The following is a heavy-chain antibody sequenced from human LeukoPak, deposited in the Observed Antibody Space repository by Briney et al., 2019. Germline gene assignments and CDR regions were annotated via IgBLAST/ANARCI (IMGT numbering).Heavy chain of an antibody. V-gene: IGHV3-23*01. CDR1: GFTFSSYA. Sequence: GGSLRLSCAASGFTFSSYAMSWVRQAPGKGLDWVSAISGSGGNTYYADSVKGRFTISRDNSKNTLYLQMNSLRAEDTAVYYCAKDQYGGNPQYYFDYWGQGTLVTVSS. D-gene: IGHD4-23*01. CDR3: AKDQYGGNPQYYFDY. CDR2: ISGSGGNT. J-gene: IGHJ4*02.